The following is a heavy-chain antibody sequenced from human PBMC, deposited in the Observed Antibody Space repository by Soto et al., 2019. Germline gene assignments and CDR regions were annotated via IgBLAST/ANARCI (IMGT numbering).Heavy chain of an antibody. CDR1: GGTFSSYA. D-gene: IGHD3-3*01. V-gene: IGHV1-69*13. J-gene: IGHJ6*02. CDR2: IIPIFGTA. Sequence: GASVKVSCKASGGTFSSYAISWVRQAPGQGLEWMGGIIPIFGTANYAQKFQGRVTITADESTSTAYMELSSLRSEDTAVYYCASTIFGVVTRHYSSYYDMHVWGQATTVTVPS. CDR3: ASTIFGVVTRHYSSYYDMHV.